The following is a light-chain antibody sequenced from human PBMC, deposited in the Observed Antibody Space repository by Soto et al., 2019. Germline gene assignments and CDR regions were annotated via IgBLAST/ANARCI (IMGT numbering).Light chain of an antibody. CDR2: EVS. V-gene: IGLV2-14*01. J-gene: IGLJ1*01. CDR1: SSDIGGYNF. CDR3: FSYTSSTTNV. Sequence: QSALTQPASVSGSPGQSITMSCAGTSSDIGGYNFVSWYQQHPGKAPKLMIFEVSKRPSGVSNRFSGSKSGNTASLTIFGLQAEDEADYYCFSYTSSTTNVFGTGTKVTVL.